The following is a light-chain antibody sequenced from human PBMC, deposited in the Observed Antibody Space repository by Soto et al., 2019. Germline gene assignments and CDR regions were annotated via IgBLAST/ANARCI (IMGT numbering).Light chain of an antibody. V-gene: IGLV2-14*01. CDR1: SSDVGGYNY. CDR3: SSYTSSSTLRV. J-gene: IGLJ2*01. CDR2: DVS. Sequence: QSALTQPASVSGSPGQSITISCTGTSSDVGGYNYVSWYQQHPGKAXXLXXYDVSNRPSXVXXXXSXSXXXXXXXXXISGLQAEDEADYYCSSYTSSSTLRVFGGGTKLTVL.